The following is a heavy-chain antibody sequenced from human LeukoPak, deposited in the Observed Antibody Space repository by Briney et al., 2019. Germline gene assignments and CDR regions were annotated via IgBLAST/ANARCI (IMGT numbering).Heavy chain of an antibody. CDR3: ARDSEAVANRFDY. J-gene: IGHJ4*02. CDR2: IYYGGST. V-gene: IGHV4-59*01. Sequence: PSETLSLTCTVSGGSISSYYWSWLRQPPGKGLEWIGYIYYGGSTNYNPSLKSRVTISVDTSKNQFSLKLSSVTAADTAVYYCARDSEAVANRFDYWGQGTLVTVSS. CDR1: GGSISSYY. D-gene: IGHD6-19*01.